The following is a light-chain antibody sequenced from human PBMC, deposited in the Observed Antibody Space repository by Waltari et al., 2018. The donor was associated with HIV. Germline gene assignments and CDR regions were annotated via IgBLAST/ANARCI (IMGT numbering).Light chain of an antibody. Sequence: SYELTQPPSVSVSPGQTARITCSGDAFPKQYANYYPQKPGQAPVLIIYKDTERPPGIPDRFSGSSSGTTVTLTISAVQAEDEGDYHCQSADTSGSYPVVFGGGTKLTVL. CDR3: QSADTSGSYPVV. CDR2: KDT. J-gene: IGLJ2*01. CDR1: AFPKQY. V-gene: IGLV3-25*03.